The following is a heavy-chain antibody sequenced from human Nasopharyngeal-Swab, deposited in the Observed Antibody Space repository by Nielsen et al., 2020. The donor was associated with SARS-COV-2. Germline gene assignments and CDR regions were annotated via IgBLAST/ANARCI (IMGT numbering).Heavy chain of an antibody. J-gene: IGHJ4*02. CDR1: GFTFSSYS. CDR2: ISSSSSTI. D-gene: IGHD3-10*01. CDR3: ARGGRSYAAGYFDY. Sequence: GESLKISCAASGFTFSSYSMNWVRQAPGMGLEWVSYISSSSSTIYHTDSVKGRFTVSRDNAKNSLYLQMNSLRAEDTAVYYCARGGRSYAAGYFDYWGQGTLVTVSS. V-gene: IGHV3-48*04.